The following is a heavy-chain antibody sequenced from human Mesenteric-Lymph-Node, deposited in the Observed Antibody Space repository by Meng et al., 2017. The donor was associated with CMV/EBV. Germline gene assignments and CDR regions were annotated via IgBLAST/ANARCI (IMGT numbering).Heavy chain of an antibody. CDR3: ARETRGGSGSVDY. CDR2: ISSSSSYI. CDR1: GFTFSSYS. D-gene: IGHD3-10*01. V-gene: IGHV3-21*01. J-gene: IGHJ4*02. Sequence: GESLKISCAASGFTFSSYSMNWVRQAPGKGLEWVSSISSSSSYIYYADSVKGRFTISRDNAKNSLYLQINTLRADDTAVYYCARETRGGSGSVDYWGQGTLVTVSS.